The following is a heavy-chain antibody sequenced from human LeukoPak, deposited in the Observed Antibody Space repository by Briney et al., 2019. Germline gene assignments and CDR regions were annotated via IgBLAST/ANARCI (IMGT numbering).Heavy chain of an antibody. D-gene: IGHD2-8*01. CDR1: GFTFSSYW. CDR2: IKEDGSDK. J-gene: IGHJ4*02. V-gene: IGHV3-7*01. CDR3: AKNGHYLDS. Sequence: GGSLRLSCAASGFTFSSYWMSWVRQAPGKGLEWVADIKEDGSDKYYVDSVKGRFTISRDNAKNSLYLQLNSLRAEDTAVYYCAKNGHYLDSWGQGTLVTVSS.